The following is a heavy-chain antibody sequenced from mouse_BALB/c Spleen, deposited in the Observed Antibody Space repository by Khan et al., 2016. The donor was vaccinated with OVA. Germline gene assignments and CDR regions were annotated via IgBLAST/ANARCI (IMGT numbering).Heavy chain of an antibody. D-gene: IGHD2-2*01. J-gene: IGHJ3*01. CDR1: GYSFTSYW. CDR3: TRWGYWFAY. CDR2: IYPGNSDA. V-gene: IGHV1-5*01. Sequence: EVQLQESGTVLARPGASVKMSCKTSGYSFTSYWMHWIKQRPGQGLEWIGAIYPGNSDANYNQKFKDKAKLTAVTSASTANMELSSLTDEDSAVYYCTRWGYWFAYWGQGTLSLSLQ.